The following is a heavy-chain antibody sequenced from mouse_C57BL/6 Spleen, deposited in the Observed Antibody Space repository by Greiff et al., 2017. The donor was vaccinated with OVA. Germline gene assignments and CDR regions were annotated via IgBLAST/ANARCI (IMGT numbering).Heavy chain of an antibody. Sequence: VQLQQPGAELVKPGASVKMSCKASGYTFTSYWITWVKQSPGQGLEWIGDIYPGSGSTNYNEKFKSKATLTVDTSSSPAYMQLSSLTSEDSAVYYCAREPSGGGAWFAYWGQGTLVTVSA. CDR3: AREPSGGGAWFAY. V-gene: IGHV1-55*01. D-gene: IGHD4-1*01. CDR1: GYTFTSYW. CDR2: IYPGSGST. J-gene: IGHJ3*01.